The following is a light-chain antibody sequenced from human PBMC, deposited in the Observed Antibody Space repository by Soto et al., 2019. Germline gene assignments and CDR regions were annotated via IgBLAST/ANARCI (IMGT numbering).Light chain of an antibody. J-gene: IGKJ1*01. CDR1: QSISSS. Sequence: EIVLTQSPATLSLSPGARATLSCRASQSISSSLAWYQQKPGQAPRLLIYDASTRATGFPDRFSGSGSGTDFTLTIGSLEPEDFGVYYCQQRSEWPRTFGQGTKVEI. CDR3: QQRSEWPRT. CDR2: DAS. V-gene: IGKV3-11*01.